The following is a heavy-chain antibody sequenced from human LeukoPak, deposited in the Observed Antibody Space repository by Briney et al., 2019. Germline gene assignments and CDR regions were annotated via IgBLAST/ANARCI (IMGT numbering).Heavy chain of an antibody. J-gene: IGHJ3*02. CDR1: GGCISSHY. Sequence: PSETLSLTCTVSGGCISSHYWSWIRQPPGKGLEWIGYISSIGSTNYNPYLKSRVTTSVDTSKNQFSLKLTSVTAADTAVYFCARDPTTVTKGLDIWGQGTMVTVSS. D-gene: IGHD4-17*01. CDR2: ISSIGST. V-gene: IGHV4-59*11. CDR3: ARDPTTVTKGLDI.